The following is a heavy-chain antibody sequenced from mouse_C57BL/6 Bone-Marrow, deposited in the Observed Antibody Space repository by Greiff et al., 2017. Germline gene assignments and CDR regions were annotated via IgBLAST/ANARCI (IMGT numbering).Heavy chain of an antibody. Sequence: QVQLQQSGPGLVAPSQSLSITCTVSGFSFTSYGVHWVRQPPGQGLEWLVVIWSDGSTTYNSALKSRLSIIKDNSKRQVFLKMNSLQTADTAMCYSARHVSNQGAMDYWGQGTSVTVSS. CDR1: GFSFTSYG. J-gene: IGHJ4*01. CDR3: ARHVSNQGAMDY. D-gene: IGHD2-5*01. CDR2: IWSDGST. V-gene: IGHV2-6-1*01.